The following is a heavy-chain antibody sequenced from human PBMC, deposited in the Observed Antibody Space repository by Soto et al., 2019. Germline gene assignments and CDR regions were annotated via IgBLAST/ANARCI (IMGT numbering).Heavy chain of an antibody. CDR3: ARTASNMVRRVLGLRSYYSYRLDV. D-gene: IGHD3-10*01. J-gene: IGHJ6*02. CDR2: IDWDDDK. V-gene: IGHV2-70*01. CDR1: GFSLSTSGMC. Sequence: SGPTLVNPTPTLTLTCTFSGFSLSTSGMCVSWIRQPPGNALEWLSLIDWDDDKYYSTSLKTRLTISKDTSKNQVVLTMTNMDPVDTATYYCARTASNMVRRVLGLRSYYSYRLDVWGQGTTVTV.